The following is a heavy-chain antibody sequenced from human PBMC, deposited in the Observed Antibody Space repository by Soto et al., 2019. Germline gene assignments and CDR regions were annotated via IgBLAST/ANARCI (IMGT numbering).Heavy chain of an antibody. CDR2: IYSGGNT. CDR1: GFTVRNNY. V-gene: IGHV3-53*01. J-gene: IGHJ4*02. CDR3: TRGPPADSH. Sequence: EVQLLESGGGLIQPGGSLRLSCAASGFTVRNNYMSWVRQAPGKGLEWVSHIYSGGNTLYADSVRGRFTISRDGSKNTLYLQMNSLRAEDTAGYDCTRGPPADSHWCQGTLVTVSS. D-gene: IGHD2-2*01.